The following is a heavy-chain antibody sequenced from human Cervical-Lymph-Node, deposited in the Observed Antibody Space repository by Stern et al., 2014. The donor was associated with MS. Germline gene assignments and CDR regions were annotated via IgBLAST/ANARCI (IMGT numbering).Heavy chain of an antibody. CDR2: ISHSDNTV. Sequence: QMQLVQSGGGLVKPGGSLRLSCEASGFIFTDYYMSWVRQAPGKGLEWISYISHSDNTVYYADSVKGRFTISRDDAKNSLYLEMNSLRAEDTAVYYCTKGVGMAHWGQGTLVTVSS. J-gene: IGHJ4*02. V-gene: IGHV3-11*01. CDR1: GFIFTDYY. CDR3: TKGVGMAH. D-gene: IGHD2-21*01.